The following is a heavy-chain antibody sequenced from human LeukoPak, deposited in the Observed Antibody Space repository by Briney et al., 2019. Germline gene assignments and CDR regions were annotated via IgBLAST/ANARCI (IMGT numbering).Heavy chain of an antibody. CDR3: ARGGRRIAARQRGNWFDP. D-gene: IGHD6-6*01. CDR2: MNPNSGNI. Sequence: ASVKVSCKASGYTFTSYDINWVRQATGQGLEWMGWMNPNSGNIGYAQKFQGRVTMTRNTSISTAYMELSSLRSEDTAVYYCARGGRRIAARQRGNWFDPWGQGTLVTVSS. J-gene: IGHJ5*02. CDR1: GYTFTSYD. V-gene: IGHV1-8*01.